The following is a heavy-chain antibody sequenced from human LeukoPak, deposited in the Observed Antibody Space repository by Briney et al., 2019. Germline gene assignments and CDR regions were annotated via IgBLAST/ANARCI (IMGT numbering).Heavy chain of an antibody. CDR1: GGSISSSSYY. J-gene: IGHJ4*02. CDR2: IYYSGST. V-gene: IGHV4-39*07. Sequence: PSETLSLTCTVSGGSISSSSYYWGWIRQPPGKGLEWIGSIYYSGSTYYNPSLKSRVTISVDTSKNQFSLKLSSVTAEDTAVYYCARVRGATTYYFDYWGQGTLVTVSS. D-gene: IGHD1-26*01. CDR3: ARVRGATTYYFDY.